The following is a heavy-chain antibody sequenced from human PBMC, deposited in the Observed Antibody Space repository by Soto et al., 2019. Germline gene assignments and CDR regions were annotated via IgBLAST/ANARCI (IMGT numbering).Heavy chain of an antibody. CDR3: VRDSPIGSTYSGYDGIDY. Sequence: SVKVSCKASGYTFTSYAMHWVRQAPGQGLEWMGRIIPLLDITNYAQKFQGRVTITADKSTSTAYMELNSLRSEDTAVYYCVRDSPIGSTYSGYDGIDYWGQGTLVTVSS. V-gene: IGHV1-69*04. J-gene: IGHJ4*02. D-gene: IGHD5-12*01. CDR1: GYTFTSYA. CDR2: IIPLLDIT.